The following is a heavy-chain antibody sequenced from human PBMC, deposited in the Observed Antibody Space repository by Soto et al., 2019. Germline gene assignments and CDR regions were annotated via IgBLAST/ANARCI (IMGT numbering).Heavy chain of an antibody. J-gene: IGHJ4*02. Sequence: EVQLVESGGGLVKPGGSLRLSCAASGFTFSSYSMNWVRQAPGKGLEWISSISSSSSYIYYADSVKGRFTISRDNAKNSLYLQMNSLRAEDTAVYYCAREVDGYSYGYYYWGQGTLFTVSS. D-gene: IGHD5-18*01. CDR2: ISSSSSYI. CDR3: AREVDGYSYGYYY. CDR1: GFTFSSYS. V-gene: IGHV3-21*01.